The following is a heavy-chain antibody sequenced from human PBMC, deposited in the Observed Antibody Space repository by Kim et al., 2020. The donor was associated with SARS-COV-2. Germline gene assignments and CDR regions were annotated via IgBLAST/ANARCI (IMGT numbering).Heavy chain of an antibody. D-gene: IGHD3-22*01. Sequence: GGSLRLSCAASGFTFSSYGMHWVRQAPGKGLEWVAVISYDGSNKYYADSVKGRFTISRDNSKNTLYLQMNSLRAEDTAVYYCAKGFQKVVITLGFDYWGQGTLVTVSS. CDR3: AKGFQKVVITLGFDY. J-gene: IGHJ4*02. V-gene: IGHV3-30*18. CDR2: ISYDGSNK. CDR1: GFTFSSYG.